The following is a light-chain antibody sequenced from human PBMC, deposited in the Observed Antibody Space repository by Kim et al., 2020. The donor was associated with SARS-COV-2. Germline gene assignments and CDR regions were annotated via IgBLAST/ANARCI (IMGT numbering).Light chain of an antibody. V-gene: IGKV1-33*01. J-gene: IGKJ4*01. CDR3: KQYDNLQVT. CDR1: QDISNY. CDR2: DAS. Sequence: DIQMTQSPSSLSASVGDRVTITCQASQDISNYLNWYQQKPGKAPKLLIYDASNLETGVPSRFSGSGSGTDFTFTISSLQPEDIATYEGKQYDNLQVTFGGGTKLEI.